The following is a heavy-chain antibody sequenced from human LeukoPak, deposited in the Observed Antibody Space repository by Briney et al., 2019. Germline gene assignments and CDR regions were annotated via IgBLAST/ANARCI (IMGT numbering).Heavy chain of an antibody. D-gene: IGHD3-10*02. Sequence: GGTLRLSCAASGFTFSNYGLSWVRQAPGKVLEWVSGITGSGGSTYYADSVKGRFTISRDNAKNSLYLQMNSLRAEDTAVYYCAELGITMIGGVWGKGTTVTISS. CDR3: AELGITMIGGV. V-gene: IGHV3-23*01. CDR2: ITGSGGST. J-gene: IGHJ6*04. CDR1: GFTFSNYG.